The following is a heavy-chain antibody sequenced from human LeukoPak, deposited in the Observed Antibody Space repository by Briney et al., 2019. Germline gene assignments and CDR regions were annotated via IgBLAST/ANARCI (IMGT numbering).Heavy chain of an antibody. CDR3: ARDFCSGGSCFSYFHY. CDR1: GGSITAYY. J-gene: IGHJ4*02. Sequence: PSETLSLTCSVSGGSITAYYWNWIRQPPGKGLEWIGYIYSSGGTEYNPSLKSRVTISLDTSKNQFSLSLRSVTAADTAVYYCARDFCSGGSCFSYFHYWGQGTLVTVSS. CDR2: IYSSGGT. V-gene: IGHV4-59*01. D-gene: IGHD2-15*01.